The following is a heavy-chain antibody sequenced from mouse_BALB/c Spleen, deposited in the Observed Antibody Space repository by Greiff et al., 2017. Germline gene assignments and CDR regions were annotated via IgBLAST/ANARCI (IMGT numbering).Heavy chain of an antibody. CDR3: VRDGQLGLFAY. J-gene: IGHJ3*01. V-gene: IGHV10-1*02. Sequence: GGGLVQPKGSLKLSCAASGFTFNTYAMNWVRQAPGKGLEWVARIRSKSNNYATYYADSVKDRFTISRDDSQSMLYLQMNNLKTEDTAMYYCVRDGQLGLFAYWGQGTLVTVSA. CDR2: IRSKSNNYAT. D-gene: IGHD3-2*01. CDR1: GFTFNTYA.